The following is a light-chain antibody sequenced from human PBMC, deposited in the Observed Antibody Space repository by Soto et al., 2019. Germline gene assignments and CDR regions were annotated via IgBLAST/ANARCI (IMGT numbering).Light chain of an antibody. V-gene: IGLV1-44*01. CDR3: AAWDDSLNGYV. Sequence: QSVLTQPPSASGTPGQRITISCSGSSSNVGTYSVNWYQHLPGTAPKRLIYSNSQRPSGVPDRFSGSKSGTSASLAISGLQSEDEADYYCAAWDDSLNGYVFGPGTKLTVL. CDR2: SNS. CDR1: SSNVGTYS. J-gene: IGLJ1*01.